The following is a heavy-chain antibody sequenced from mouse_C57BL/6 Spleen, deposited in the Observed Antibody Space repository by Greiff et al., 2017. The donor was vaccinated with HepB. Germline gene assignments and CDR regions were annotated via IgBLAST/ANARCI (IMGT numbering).Heavy chain of an antibody. CDR3: AMGGDDYDGVTGVAY. CDR1: GYTFTSYW. J-gene: IGHJ3*01. D-gene: IGHD2-4*01. V-gene: IGHV1-74*01. Sequence: QVQLKQSGAELVKPGASVKVSCKASGYTFTSYWMHWVKQRPGQGLEWLGRIHPSDSDTNYNQKFKGKATLTVDNSSRTAYMQLSSLTSEDSAVYYCAMGGDDYDGVTGVAYWGKGTLVTVSA. CDR2: IHPSDSDT.